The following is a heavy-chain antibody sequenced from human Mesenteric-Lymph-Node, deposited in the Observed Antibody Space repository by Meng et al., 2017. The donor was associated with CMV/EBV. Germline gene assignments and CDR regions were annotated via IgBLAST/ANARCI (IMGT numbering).Heavy chain of an antibody. CDR2: IYPGDSDT. CDR1: YSFSSYW. Sequence: YSFSSYWIGWVRQMPGKGLEWMGIIYPGDSDTTYSPSFQGQVTISADKSISSAFLQWSSLKASDTAMYYCARLRTVFGVAQGYYFDYWGQGTLVTVSS. J-gene: IGHJ4*02. V-gene: IGHV5-51*01. D-gene: IGHD3-3*01. CDR3: ARLRTVFGVAQGYYFDY.